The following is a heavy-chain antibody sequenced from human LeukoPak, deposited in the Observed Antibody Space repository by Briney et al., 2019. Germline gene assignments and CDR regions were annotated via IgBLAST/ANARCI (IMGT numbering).Heavy chain of an antibody. D-gene: IGHD2-15*01. Sequence: GGSLRLSCAAAGFTFSSYDMHWVRQAPGKGLEWVSGIGTAGDTYYPGSIKGRFTFSRENAKNSLFLQMNGLRVGDTAVYYCARGSYCSGGACSPVGAFDIWGQGTVVTVSS. CDR1: GFTFSSYD. CDR3: ARGSYCSGGACSPVGAFDI. J-gene: IGHJ3*02. CDR2: IGTAGDT. V-gene: IGHV3-13*01.